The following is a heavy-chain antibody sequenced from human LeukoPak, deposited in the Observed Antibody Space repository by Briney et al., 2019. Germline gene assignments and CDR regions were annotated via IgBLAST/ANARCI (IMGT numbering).Heavy chain of an antibody. D-gene: IGHD1-26*01. Sequence: GGSLRLSCAASEFTFSSSWMSWVRQAPGKGLEWVANIKQDGSVKYYVDSVKGRFIISRDSAKNSLYLQMNSLRAEDTAVYYCARDRVGTTKWGSSRYYYYMDVWGKGTTVTISS. CDR3: ARDRVGTTKWGSSRYYYYMDV. CDR2: IKQDGSVK. J-gene: IGHJ6*03. V-gene: IGHV3-7*01. CDR1: EFTFSSSW.